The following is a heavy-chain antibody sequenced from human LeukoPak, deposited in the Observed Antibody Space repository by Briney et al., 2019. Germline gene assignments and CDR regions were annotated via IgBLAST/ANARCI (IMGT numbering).Heavy chain of an antibody. J-gene: IGHJ4*02. CDR1: GYTFTSYG. CDR3: ARGDVVGGEESFDY. V-gene: IGHV1-18*01. CDR2: ISAYNGNT. D-gene: IGHD2-21*01. Sequence: ASVKVSCKASGYTFTSYGISWVRQAPGQGLEWMGWISAYNGNTNYAQKFQGRVTITADKSTSTAYMELSSLRSEDTAVYYCARGDVVGGEESFDYWGQGTLVTVSS.